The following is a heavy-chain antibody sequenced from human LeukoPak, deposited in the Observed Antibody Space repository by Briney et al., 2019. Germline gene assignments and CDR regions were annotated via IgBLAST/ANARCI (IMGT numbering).Heavy chain of an antibody. CDR2: INPNSGDA. Sequence: ASVKVSCKASGYTFSGYYMHWVRQAPGQGLEWMGWINPNSGDAKYAQKFQGRVTMTRDTSISTFYMELSRLQSDDTGVFYCARDSSVVVGATLHWFDPWGQGTLVTVS. CDR3: ARDSSVVVGATLHWFDP. CDR1: GYTFSGYY. D-gene: IGHD1-26*01. J-gene: IGHJ5*02. V-gene: IGHV1-2*02.